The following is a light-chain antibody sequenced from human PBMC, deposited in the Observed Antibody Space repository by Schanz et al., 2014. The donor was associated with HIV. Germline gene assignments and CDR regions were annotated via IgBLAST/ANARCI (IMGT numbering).Light chain of an antibody. J-gene: IGKJ2*01. Sequence: AIQMTQSPSSLSASVGDRVTITCRASQDIRNDLAWYQQKPGKAPKLLIYAGSTLQSGVPSRFSGSGYGTDFTLTISRLQPDDSAAYYCQQYNTFPYTFGQGTKLEIK. CDR1: QDIRND. CDR2: AGS. CDR3: QQYNTFPYT. V-gene: IGKV1-6*01.